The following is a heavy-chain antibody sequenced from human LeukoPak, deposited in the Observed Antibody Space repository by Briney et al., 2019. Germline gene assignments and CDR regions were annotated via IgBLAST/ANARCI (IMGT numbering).Heavy chain of an antibody. CDR2: INPNSGGT. D-gene: IGHD2-15*01. J-gene: IGHJ4*02. Sequence: ASVKVSCKASGYTFTGYYMHWVRQAPGQGLEWMGRINPNSGGTNYAQKFQGRVTTTRDTSISTAYMELSRLRSDDTAVYYCASGLGICSGGSCYSYWGQGTLVTVSS. V-gene: IGHV1-2*06. CDR1: GYTFTGYY. CDR3: ASGLGICSGGSCYSY.